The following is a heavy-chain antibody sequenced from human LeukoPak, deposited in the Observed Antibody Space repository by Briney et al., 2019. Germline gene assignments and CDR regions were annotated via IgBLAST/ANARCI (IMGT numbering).Heavy chain of an antibody. CDR3: ARGDCGIDCPKYNWFYP. CDR2: SSSGST. V-gene: IGHV4-4*07. J-gene: IGHJ5*02. Sequence: SETLSLTCSVSGDSITLLELDPAGRREGTGVDWAYSSSGSTDYNASLKSRVTMSVDTSKNQLSLKVISVTAADTAVYYCARGDCGIDCPKYNWFYPWGQGTLVTVSS. D-gene: IGHD2-21*02. CDR1: GDSITL.